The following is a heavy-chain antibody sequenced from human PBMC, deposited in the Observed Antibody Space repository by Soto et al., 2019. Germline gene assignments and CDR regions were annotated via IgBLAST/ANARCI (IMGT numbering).Heavy chain of an antibody. Sequence: SETLSLTCTVSGDSISSYYWSWTRQPPGKGLEWIGHIYNSGCTNYNPSLKSRVTISVDTSKKQISLKLTSVTAADTAVYYCATYDYSNHYFDCWGQGTLVTVSS. D-gene: IGHD4-4*01. CDR3: ATYDYSNHYFDC. V-gene: IGHV4-59*01. J-gene: IGHJ4*02. CDR1: GDSISSYY. CDR2: IYNSGCT.